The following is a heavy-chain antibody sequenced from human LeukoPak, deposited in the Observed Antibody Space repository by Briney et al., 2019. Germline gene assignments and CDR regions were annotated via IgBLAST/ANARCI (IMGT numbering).Heavy chain of an antibody. D-gene: IGHD3-9*01. V-gene: IGHV3-21*01. CDR1: GFTFSSYN. J-gene: IGHJ4*02. CDR2: ISSSTSYI. CDR3: ARDRPRFDWSDMGDY. Sequence: GGSLRLSCAASGFTFSSYNMNWVRQAPGKGLEWVSSISSSTSYIYYADSVKGRFTISRDNAKNSLYLQMNSLRAEDTAVYYCARDRPRFDWSDMGDYWGQGTLVTVSS.